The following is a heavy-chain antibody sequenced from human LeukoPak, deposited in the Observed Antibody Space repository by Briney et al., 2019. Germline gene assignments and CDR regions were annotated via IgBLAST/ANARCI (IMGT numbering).Heavy chain of an antibody. D-gene: IGHD3-10*01. CDR1: GYSFTSYW. CDR2: IYPGGSDT. V-gene: IGHV5-51*01. J-gene: IGHJ4*02. Sequence: GESLKISCKGSGYSFTSYWIGWVRQMPGKGLEWMGIIYPGGSDTRYSPSFQGQVTISADKSISTAYLQWSSLKASDTAMYYCARLYYGSGSYYRLPDYWGQGTLVTVSS. CDR3: ARLYYGSGSYYRLPDY.